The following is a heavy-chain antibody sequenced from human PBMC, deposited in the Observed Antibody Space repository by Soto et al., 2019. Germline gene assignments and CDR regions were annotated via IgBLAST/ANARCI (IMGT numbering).Heavy chain of an antibody. J-gene: IGHJ4*02. CDR1: GGSISSGGYY. CDR3: ATSLYSSGLDY. Sequence: SETLSLTCTVYGGSISSGGYYWSWIRQHPGKGLEWIGYIYYSGSTYYNPSLKSRVTISVDTSKNQFSLKLSSVTAADTAVYYCATSLYSSGLDYWGQGTLVTVSS. CDR2: IYYSGST. D-gene: IGHD6-19*01. V-gene: IGHV4-31*03.